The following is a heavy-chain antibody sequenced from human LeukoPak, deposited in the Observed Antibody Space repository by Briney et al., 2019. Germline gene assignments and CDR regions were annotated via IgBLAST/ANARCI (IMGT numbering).Heavy chain of an antibody. CDR3: TRVGYIDEGIDY. Sequence: GGSLRLSCVASGFPFSSYWMTWVRQAPGKGLEWVANIKQDGSKKSYEDSVKGRFTISRDNAKNSLYLQMNSLRAEDTAIYYCTRVGYIDEGIDYWGQGTLVTVSS. J-gene: IGHJ4*02. CDR1: GFPFSSYW. CDR2: IKQDGSKK. D-gene: IGHD5-24*01. V-gene: IGHV3-7*04.